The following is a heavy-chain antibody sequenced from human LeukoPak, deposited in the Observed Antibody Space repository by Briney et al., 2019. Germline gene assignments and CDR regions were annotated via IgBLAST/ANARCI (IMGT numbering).Heavy chain of an antibody. CDR2: IDPSSTYI. Sequence: PGGSLRLSCSASRFTFSSYTMNWVRQAPGKGLEWVSSIDPSSTYIYYADSVKGRFTISRDNAQNSLYLQMNSLRAEDTAVYYCARDWWFGEPPIDYWGQGTLVPVSS. D-gene: IGHD3-10*01. CDR3: ARDWWFGEPPIDY. CDR1: RFTFSSYT. J-gene: IGHJ4*02. V-gene: IGHV3-21*04.